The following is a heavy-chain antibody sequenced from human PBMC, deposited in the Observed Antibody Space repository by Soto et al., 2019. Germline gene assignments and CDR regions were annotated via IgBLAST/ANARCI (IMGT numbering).Heavy chain of an antibody. J-gene: IGHJ6*03. CDR2: ISSSGSTI. V-gene: IGHV3-11*01. CDR3: ARGRCSSTSCYYYYYYYMDV. CDR1: GFTFSDYY. D-gene: IGHD2-2*01. Sequence: GGSLSLSFAASGFTFSDYYMSWIRQAPGKGLEWVSYISSSGSTIYYADSVKGRFTISRDNAKNSLYLQMNSLRAEDTAVYYCARGRCSSTSCYYYYYYYMDVWGKGTPVTVSS.